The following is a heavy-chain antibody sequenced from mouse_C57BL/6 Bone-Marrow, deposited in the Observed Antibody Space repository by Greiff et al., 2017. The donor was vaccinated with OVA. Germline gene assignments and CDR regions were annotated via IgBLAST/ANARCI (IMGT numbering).Heavy chain of an antibody. CDR2: IHPNSGST. J-gene: IGHJ4*01. CDR1: GYTFTSYW. V-gene: IGHV1-64*01. CDR3: ARDYYGDYGSSYVYYYAMDY. Sequence: QVQLQQPGAELVKPGASVKLSCKASGYTFTSYWMHWVKQRPGQGLEWIGMIHPNSGSTNYNEKFKSKATLTVDKSSSTAYMQLSSLTSEDSAVYYCARDYYGDYGSSYVYYYAMDYWGQGTAVTVSS. D-gene: IGHD1-1*01.